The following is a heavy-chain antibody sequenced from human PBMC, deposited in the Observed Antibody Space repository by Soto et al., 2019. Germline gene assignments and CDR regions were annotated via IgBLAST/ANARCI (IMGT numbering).Heavy chain of an antibody. Sequence: GGSLRLSYAASGFTFSSHGMHWVRQGTVRGLEWVAVIGDDGSNKYDAGSVKGRFTIYKDNSKNTLYLKMNSLRADDKAVYYCARILEQLVPYYYYHGIDVWGQGTTVTVSS. CDR3: ARILEQLVPYYYYHGIDV. CDR2: IGDDGSNK. V-gene: IGHV3-33*01. CDR1: GFTFSSHG. J-gene: IGHJ6*02. D-gene: IGHD6-13*01.